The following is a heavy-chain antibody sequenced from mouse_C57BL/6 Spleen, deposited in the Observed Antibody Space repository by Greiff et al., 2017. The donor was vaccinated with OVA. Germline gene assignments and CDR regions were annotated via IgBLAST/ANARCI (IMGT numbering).Heavy chain of an antibody. CDR1: GYTFTSYT. CDR2: INPSSGYT. V-gene: IGHV1-4*01. J-gene: IGHJ4*01. CDR3: ARGGLLRSPMAMDY. D-gene: IGHD1-1*01. Sequence: VQLQESGAERARPGASVKMSCKASGYTFTSYTMHWVKQRPGQGLEWIGYINPSSGYTKYNQKFKDKATLTADKSSSTAYMQLSSLTSEDSAVYYCARGGLLRSPMAMDYWGQGTSVTVSS.